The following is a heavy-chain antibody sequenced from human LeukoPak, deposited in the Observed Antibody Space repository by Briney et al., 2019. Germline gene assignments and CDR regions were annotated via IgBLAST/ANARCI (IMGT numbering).Heavy chain of an antibody. J-gene: IGHJ4*02. CDR3: ARVPHYYDSSGSPGGY. CDR1: DYYINNGYY. Sequence: PSETLSLTCRVSDYYINNGYYWGWIRQPPGKGLEWIGSIYHSGNTYYNPSLKSRVTISVDTSKNQFSLKLSSVTPADTAVYYCARVPHYYDSSGSPGGYWGQGTLVTVSS. CDR2: IYHSGNT. D-gene: IGHD3-22*01. V-gene: IGHV4-38-2*02.